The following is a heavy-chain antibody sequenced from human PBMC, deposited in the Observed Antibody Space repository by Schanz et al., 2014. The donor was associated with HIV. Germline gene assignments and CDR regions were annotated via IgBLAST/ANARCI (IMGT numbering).Heavy chain of an antibody. Sequence: QVQLVESGGGVVQPGRSLRLSCVASGFNFNSYGMHWVRQAPGKGLEWLAVISYDGRNKKFANSVKGRFTISRDNSKNTVYLQAKSLRPEDTAVYYCAKDRNQYDSRYIGKGNYYYYYGMDVWGQGTTVTVSS. CDR3: AKDRNQYDSRYIGKGNYYYYYGMDV. CDR1: GFNFNSYG. J-gene: IGHJ6*02. CDR2: ISYDGRNK. V-gene: IGHV3-30*18. D-gene: IGHD3-22*01.